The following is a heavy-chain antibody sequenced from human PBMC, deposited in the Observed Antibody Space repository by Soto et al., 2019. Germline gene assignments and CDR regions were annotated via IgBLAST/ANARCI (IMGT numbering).Heavy chain of an antibody. D-gene: IGHD2-2*01. CDR3: ARDRSSTANWLDP. Sequence: SETLSLTCTVSGASLHIGGYYWAWSRQNPGKGLEWIGYIYYTGVTYYNPSLGSRVNISVDTSKNQFSLELTSVTAADTAVYYCARDRSSTANWLDPWGQGLLVTVSS. CDR1: GASLHIGGYY. CDR2: IYYTGVT. V-gene: IGHV4-31*03. J-gene: IGHJ5*02.